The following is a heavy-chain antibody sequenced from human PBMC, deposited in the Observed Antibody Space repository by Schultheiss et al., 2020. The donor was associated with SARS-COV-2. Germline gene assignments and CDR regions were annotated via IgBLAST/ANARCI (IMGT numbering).Heavy chain of an antibody. J-gene: IGHJ4*02. CDR2: IYHSGTT. CDR1: GSSVSSLYF. Sequence: SQTLSLTCTVSGSSVSSLYFWGWIRRPPGEGLDWIGSIYHSGTTYYNPSLKSRVSISIDTSKNQFSLRLSSVTAADTAVYYCARDSSPGFDYWGQGTLVTVSS. V-gene: IGHV4-38-2*02. D-gene: IGHD6-13*01. CDR3: ARDSSPGFDY.